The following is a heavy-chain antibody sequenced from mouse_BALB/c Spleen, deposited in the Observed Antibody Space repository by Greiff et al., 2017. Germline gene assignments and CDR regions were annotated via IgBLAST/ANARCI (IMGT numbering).Heavy chain of an antibody. CDR1: GYTFTSYW. D-gene: IGHD1-1*01. CDR3: ARDGSPDY. CDR2: INPSTGYT. Sequence: VKVVESGAELAKPGASVKMSCKASGYTFTSYWMHWVKQRPGQGLEWIGYINPSTGYTEYNQKFKDKATLTADKSSSTAYMQLSSLTSEDSAVYYCARDGSPDYWGQGTTLTVSS. J-gene: IGHJ2*01. V-gene: IGHV1-7*01.